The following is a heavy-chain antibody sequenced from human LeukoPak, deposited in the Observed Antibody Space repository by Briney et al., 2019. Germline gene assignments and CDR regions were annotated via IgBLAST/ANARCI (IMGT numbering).Heavy chain of an antibody. CDR2: IYYSGST. Sequence: SETLSLTCTVSGGSISSSSYYWGWIRQPPGTGLEWIGSIYYSGSTYYNPSLKSRVTISVDTSKNQFSLKLSSVTAADTAVYYCARGYCSSTSCYASYYFDYWGQGTLVTVS. J-gene: IGHJ4*02. D-gene: IGHD2-2*01. CDR3: ARGYCSSTSCYASYYFDY. CDR1: GGSISSSSYY. V-gene: IGHV4-39*07.